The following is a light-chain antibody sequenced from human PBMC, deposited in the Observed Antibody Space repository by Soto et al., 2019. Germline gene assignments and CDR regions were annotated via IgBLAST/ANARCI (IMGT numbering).Light chain of an antibody. CDR2: GAS. CDR3: QQYGSSCT. Sequence: IVLTQSPVTQSLSPGERATLSCRASQSVSNNYLAWYQQKPGQAPRLLIYGASNRATGIPYRFSGSGSGTDFPLTISRLEPEDFAVYYCQQYGSSCTFGQGTKVDIK. V-gene: IGKV3-20*01. J-gene: IGKJ1*01. CDR1: QSVSNNY.